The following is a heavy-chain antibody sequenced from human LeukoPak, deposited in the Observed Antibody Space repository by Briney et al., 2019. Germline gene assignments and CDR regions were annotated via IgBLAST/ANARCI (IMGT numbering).Heavy chain of an antibody. D-gene: IGHD5-12*01. V-gene: IGHV3-7*03. Sequence: GGSLRLSCAASGFTFSSYWMSWVRQAPGKGLEWVANIKQDGSEKYYVDSVKGRFTISRDNAKNSLYLQMNGLRAEDTAVYYCARDKDKWLRFGGLNWFDPWGQGTLVTVSS. CDR3: ARDKDKWLRFGGLNWFDP. CDR1: GFTFSSYW. CDR2: IKQDGSEK. J-gene: IGHJ5*02.